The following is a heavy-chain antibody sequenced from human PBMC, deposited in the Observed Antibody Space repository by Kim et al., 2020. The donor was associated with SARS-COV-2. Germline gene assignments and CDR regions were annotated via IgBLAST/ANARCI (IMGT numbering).Heavy chain of an antibody. CDR3: ARAGEGGDAFDI. D-gene: IGHD3-16*01. Sequence: GGSLRLSCAASGFTFSSYGMHWVRQAPGKGLEWVAVIWYDGSNKYYADSVKGRFTISRDNSKNTLYLQMNSLRAEDTAVYYCARAGEGGDAFDIWGQGTMVTVSS. J-gene: IGHJ3*02. V-gene: IGHV3-33*01. CDR1: GFTFSSYG. CDR2: IWYDGSNK.